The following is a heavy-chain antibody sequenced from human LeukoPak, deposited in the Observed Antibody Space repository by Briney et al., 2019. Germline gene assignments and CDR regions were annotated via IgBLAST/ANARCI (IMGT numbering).Heavy chain of an antibody. V-gene: IGHV3-9*01. J-gene: IGHJ4*02. CDR1: GFSFGGYA. CDR2: ISWNSGDI. Sequence: GRSLRLSCAASGFSFGGYALHWVRQAPGKGLEWVASISWNSGDIVHADSVKGRFTISRDNSKNTLYLQMNSLRAEDTAVYYCAKDPRYSGSYYRYFDYWGQGTLVTVSS. D-gene: IGHD1-26*01. CDR3: AKDPRYSGSYYRYFDY.